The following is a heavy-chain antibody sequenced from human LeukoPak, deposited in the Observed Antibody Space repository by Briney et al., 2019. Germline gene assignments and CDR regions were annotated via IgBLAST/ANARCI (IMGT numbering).Heavy chain of an antibody. J-gene: IGHJ4*02. CDR2: ISHDGSNK. V-gene: IGHV3-30*18. CDR3: AKTKPYGTTWYGGID. CDR1: GFTFSSYG. D-gene: IGHD6-13*01. Sequence: PGGSLRLSCAASGFTFSSYGMHWVRQAPGKGLEWVAVISHDGSNKYYADSVKGRFTISRDNSKNTLYLQMNSLRAEDTAVYYCAKTKPYGTTWYGGIDWGQGALVTVSS.